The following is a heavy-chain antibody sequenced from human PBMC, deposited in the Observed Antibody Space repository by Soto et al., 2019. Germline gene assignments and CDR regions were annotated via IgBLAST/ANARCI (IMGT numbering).Heavy chain of an antibody. CDR2: ISGSGGST. CDR3: AKGGGYSYGPPYYYGMDV. D-gene: IGHD5-18*01. CDR1: GFTFSSYA. Sequence: EVQLLESGGGLVQPGGSLRLSCAASGFTFSSYAMSWVSQAPGKGLEWVSAISGSGGSTYYADSVKGRFTISRDNSKNTLYLQMNSLRAEDTAVYYCAKGGGYSYGPPYYYGMDVWGQGTTVTVSS. V-gene: IGHV3-23*01. J-gene: IGHJ6*02.